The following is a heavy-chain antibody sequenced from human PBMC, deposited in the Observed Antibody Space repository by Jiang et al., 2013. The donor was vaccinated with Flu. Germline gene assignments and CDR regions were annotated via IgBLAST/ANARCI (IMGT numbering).Heavy chain of an antibody. CDR3: ARVISTAGFDY. V-gene: IGHV5-51*01. CDR1: GFYFTSYW. J-gene: IGHJ4*02. D-gene: IGHD6-13*01. Sequence: GAEVKKPGESLKISCQGSGFYFTSYWIAWVRQLPGKGLELMGIIYPDDSDTRYSPSFQGHITLSADKSITTAYLHWNSLKASDTAMYYCARVISTAGFDYWGQGTLVTVSS. CDR2: IYPDDSDT.